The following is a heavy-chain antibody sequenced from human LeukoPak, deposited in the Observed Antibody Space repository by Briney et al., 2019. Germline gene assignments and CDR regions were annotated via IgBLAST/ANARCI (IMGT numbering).Heavy chain of an antibody. CDR3: AASIVVVYCFDY. J-gene: IGHJ4*02. Sequence: PGGSLRLSCAASGFTFSSYAMSWVRQAPGKGLEWVSAISGSGGSTYYADSVKGRFTISRDNSKNTLYLQMNSLRAEDTAVYYCAASIVVVYCFDYWGQGTLVTVSS. CDR1: GFTFSSYA. D-gene: IGHD3-22*01. CDR2: ISGSGGST. V-gene: IGHV3-23*01.